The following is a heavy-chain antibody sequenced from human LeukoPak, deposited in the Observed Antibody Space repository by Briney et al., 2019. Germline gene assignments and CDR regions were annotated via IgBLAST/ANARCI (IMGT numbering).Heavy chain of an antibody. D-gene: IGHD6-19*01. CDR2: MHHSGST. J-gene: IGHJ5*02. V-gene: IGHV4-34*01. CDR1: GGSFSGYY. Sequence: KPSETLSLTCAVYGGSFSGYYWSWIRQPPGKGLEWIGEMHHSGSTNYNPSLKSRVTISVDTSKNQFSLKLSSVTAADTAVYYCARGSSDWYGGYNWFDPWGQGTLSPSPQ. CDR3: ARGSSDWYGGYNWFDP.